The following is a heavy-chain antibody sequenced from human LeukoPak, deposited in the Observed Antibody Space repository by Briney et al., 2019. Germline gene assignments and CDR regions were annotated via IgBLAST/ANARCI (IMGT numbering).Heavy chain of an antibody. CDR1: GFTFSAYG. J-gene: IGHJ4*02. D-gene: IGHD3-22*01. CDR3: AKFYDSSGYLSDY. Sequence: GGSLRLSCAASGFTFSAYGMHWVRQAPGKALEWVALISDDGSNEYYADSVKGRFTISRDNSKNTLSLQMNSLRAEDTAVYYCAKFYDSSGYLSDYWGQGTLVTVSS. CDR2: ISDDGSNE. V-gene: IGHV3-30*18.